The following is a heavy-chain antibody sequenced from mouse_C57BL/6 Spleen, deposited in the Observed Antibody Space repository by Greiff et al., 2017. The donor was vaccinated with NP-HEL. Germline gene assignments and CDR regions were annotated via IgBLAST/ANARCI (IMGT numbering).Heavy chain of an antibody. D-gene: IGHD6-1*01. CDR3: TRDNGMDY. Sequence: HVKQSGAELVRPGASVTLSCKASGYTFTDYEMHWVKQTPVHGLEWIGAIDPETGGTAYNQKFKGKAILTADKSSSTAYMELRSLTSEDSAVYYCTRDNGMDYWGQGTSVTVSS. V-gene: IGHV1-15*01. CDR1: GYTFTDYE. CDR2: IDPETGGT. J-gene: IGHJ4*01.